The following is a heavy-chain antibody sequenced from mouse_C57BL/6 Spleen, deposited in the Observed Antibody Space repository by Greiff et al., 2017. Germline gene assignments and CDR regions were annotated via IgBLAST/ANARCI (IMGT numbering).Heavy chain of an antibody. Sequence: VQLQQPGPELVKPGASVKISCKASGYAFSSPWMNWVKQRPGKGLEWIGRIYPGDGDTNYNGKFKGKATLTADKSSSTAYMQLSSLTSEDSAVYFCAIIYYDYGGYWGQGTTLTVSS. D-gene: IGHD2-4*01. CDR3: AIIYYDYGGY. J-gene: IGHJ2*01. CDR2: IYPGDGDT. CDR1: GYAFSSPW. V-gene: IGHV1-82*01.